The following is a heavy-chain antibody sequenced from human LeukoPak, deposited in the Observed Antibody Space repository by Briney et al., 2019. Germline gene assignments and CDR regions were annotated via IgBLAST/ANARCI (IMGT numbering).Heavy chain of an antibody. V-gene: IGHV1-2*02. CDR2: INPNSGGT. CDR1: GYSFTAYC. J-gene: IGHJ5*02. D-gene: IGHD6-13*01. CDR3: ARLAQQLDWFDP. Sequence: ASVRVSCKASGYSFTAYCMHWVRQAPGQGLEWMGWINPNSGGTNYAQKFQGRVTMTRGTSISTAYMELSRLRSDDTAVYYCARLAQQLDWFDPWGQGTLVTVSS.